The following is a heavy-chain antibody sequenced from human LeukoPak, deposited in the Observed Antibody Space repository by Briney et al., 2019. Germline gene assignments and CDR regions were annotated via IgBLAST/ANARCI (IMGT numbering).Heavy chain of an antibody. V-gene: IGHV3-33*01. D-gene: IGHD5-24*01. Sequence: GRSLRLSCAASGFTFRSYGMHWVRQAPGKGLEWVAVIWYDGSNKYYADSVKGRFTISRDNSKNTLYLQMNSLRAEDTAVYYCARDSRDGFAFDYWGQGTLVTVSS. J-gene: IGHJ4*02. CDR1: GFTFRSYG. CDR3: ARDSRDGFAFDY. CDR2: IWYDGSNK.